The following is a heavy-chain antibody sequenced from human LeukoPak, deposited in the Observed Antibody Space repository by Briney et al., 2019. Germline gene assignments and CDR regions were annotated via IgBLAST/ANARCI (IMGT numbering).Heavy chain of an antibody. CDR1: GFTVSSNY. D-gene: IGHD2-15*01. CDR2: IFSGGST. J-gene: IGHJ6*02. CDR3: ARENDMGYCSGGRCYKGYNAMDV. V-gene: IGHV3-53*01. Sequence: GGSLRLSCAASGFTVSSNYMSWVRQAPGKGLEWVSVIFSGGSTYYADSVKGRFTISRDNSKNTLYLQMNSLRAEDTAVYYCARENDMGYCSGGRCYKGYNAMDVWGQGTTVTVSS.